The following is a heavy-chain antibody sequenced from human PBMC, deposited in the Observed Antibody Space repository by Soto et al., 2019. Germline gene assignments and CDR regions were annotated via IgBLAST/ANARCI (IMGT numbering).Heavy chain of an antibody. CDR1: GFPFINFA. V-gene: IGHV3-23*01. D-gene: IGHD3-22*01. CDR3: ARGYYYDSSGPDAFDI. Sequence: PGGSLRLSCVASGFPFINFALSWVRQSPGKGLEWVSAISGGGGSTWYADSVKGRFTISRDNAKNSLYLQMNSLRAEDTAVYYCARGYYYDSSGPDAFDIWGQGTMVTVS. CDR2: ISGGGGST. J-gene: IGHJ3*02.